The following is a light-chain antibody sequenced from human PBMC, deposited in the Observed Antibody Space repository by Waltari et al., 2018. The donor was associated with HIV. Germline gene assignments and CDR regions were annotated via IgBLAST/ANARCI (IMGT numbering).Light chain of an antibody. V-gene: IGLV2-23*01. J-gene: IGLJ3*02. CDR2: EDT. CDR3: CSYADSSTWV. CDR1: RGSYVGDYNV. Sequence: QSALTQPASVSGSPGQSISISCTGTRGSYVGDYNVVSWYQQHPDKAPKLLIYEDTKRPSGVSDRFSGSKSGNTASLTISGLQTEDEADYYCCSYADSSTWVFGGGTKLTVL.